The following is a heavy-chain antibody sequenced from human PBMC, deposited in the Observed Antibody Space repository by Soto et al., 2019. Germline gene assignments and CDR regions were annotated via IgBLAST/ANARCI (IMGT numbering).Heavy chain of an antibody. J-gene: IGHJ6*04. CDR2: IIPIFGTA. CDR3: AKDSKDMVVVPAARDGMDV. V-gene: IGHV1-69*13. Sequence: SVKVSCKASGGPFSSYAISCVRPAPGPGLEWMGGIIPIFGTAKYAQKFPVRVTISADESTSTSYMEMSSLXYEDTAVYSCAKDSKDMVVVPAARDGMDVGRKGTTVTVSS. CDR1: GGPFSSYA. D-gene: IGHD2-2*01.